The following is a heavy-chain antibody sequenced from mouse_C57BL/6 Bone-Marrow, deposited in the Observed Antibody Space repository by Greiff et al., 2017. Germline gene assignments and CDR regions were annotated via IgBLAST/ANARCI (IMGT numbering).Heavy chain of an antibody. Sequence: QVQLQQSGAELVKPGASVKLSCKASGYTFTSYWMQWVKQRPGQGLEWIGEIDPSDSYTNYNQKFKGKATLTVDTSSSTAYMQLSSLTSEDSAVYYCAREVLRSWFAYWGQGTLVTVSA. CDR1: GYTFTSYW. CDR2: IDPSDSYT. CDR3: AREVLRSWFAY. J-gene: IGHJ3*01. V-gene: IGHV1-50*01. D-gene: IGHD1-1*01.